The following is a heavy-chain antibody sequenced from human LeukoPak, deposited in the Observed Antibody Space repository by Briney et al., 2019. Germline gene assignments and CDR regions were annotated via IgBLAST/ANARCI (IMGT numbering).Heavy chain of an antibody. Sequence: SETLSLTCAVYGGSFSGYYWSWIRQPPGKGLEWIGEINHSGSTNYNPSLKSRVTISVDTSKNQFSLKLSSVTAADAAVYFCARDPTTVTKGLDIWGQGTMVTVSS. D-gene: IGHD4-17*01. CDR2: INHSGST. CDR1: GGSFSGYY. J-gene: IGHJ3*02. V-gene: IGHV4-34*01. CDR3: ARDPTTVTKGLDI.